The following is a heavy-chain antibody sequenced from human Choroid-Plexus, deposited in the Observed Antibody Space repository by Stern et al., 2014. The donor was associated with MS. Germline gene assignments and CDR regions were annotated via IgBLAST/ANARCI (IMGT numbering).Heavy chain of an antibody. Sequence: VQLVESGGGVVQPGRPLRLSCVASGFTFGRCAMHWVRQAPGKGLEWVAGVSYDGSNKYYADSVKCRFTISRDNSQNTLYMQMSSLRPEDTAVYYCAKDRHYLTYFFDHWGQGSLVTVSS. CDR2: VSYDGSNK. CDR1: GFTFGRCA. D-gene: IGHD2/OR15-2a*01. V-gene: IGHV3-30*18. CDR3: AKDRHYLTYFFDH. J-gene: IGHJ5*02.